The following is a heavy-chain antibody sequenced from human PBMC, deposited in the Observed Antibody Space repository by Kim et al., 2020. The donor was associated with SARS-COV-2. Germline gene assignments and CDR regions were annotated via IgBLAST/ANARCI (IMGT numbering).Heavy chain of an antibody. CDR3: ARGWGQYYDILTGYYAPRHWFDP. V-gene: IGHV4-31*03. Sequence: SETLSLTCTVSGGSISSGGYYWSWIRQHPGKGLEWIGYIYYSGSTYYNPSLKSRVTISVDTSKNQFSLKLSSVTAADTAVYYCARGWGQYYDILTGYYAPRHWFDPWGQGTLVTVSS. CDR1: GGSISSGGYY. CDR2: IYYSGST. J-gene: IGHJ5*02. D-gene: IGHD3-9*01.